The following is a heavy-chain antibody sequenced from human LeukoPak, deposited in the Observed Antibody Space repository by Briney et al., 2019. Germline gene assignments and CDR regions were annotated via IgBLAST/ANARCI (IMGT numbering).Heavy chain of an antibody. J-gene: IGHJ4*02. Sequence: SETLSLTCAVYGGSFSGYYWSWIRQPPGKGLEWIGYIYYSGTTNYNPSLQSRVAISVATSKNQFSLKLSSVTAADTALYYCARDRASAGGFDYWGQGTLVTVSS. CDR2: IYYSGTT. V-gene: IGHV4-59*01. D-gene: IGHD2-15*01. CDR3: ARDRASAGGFDY. CDR1: GGSFSGYY.